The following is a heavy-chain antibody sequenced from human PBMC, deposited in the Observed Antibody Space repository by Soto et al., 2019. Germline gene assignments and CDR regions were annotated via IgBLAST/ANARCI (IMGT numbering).Heavy chain of an antibody. D-gene: IGHD3-10*01. Sequence: SETLSLTCTVSGGSISSSSYYWAWVRQPPGKGLEWIGCIYYSGSTNYNPSLKSRVTISVDTSKNQFSLKLSSVTAADTAVYYCARRYGGAFDIWGQGTMVTVSS. CDR1: GGSISSSSYY. J-gene: IGHJ3*02. CDR3: ARRYGGAFDI. V-gene: IGHV4-39*07. CDR2: IYYSGST.